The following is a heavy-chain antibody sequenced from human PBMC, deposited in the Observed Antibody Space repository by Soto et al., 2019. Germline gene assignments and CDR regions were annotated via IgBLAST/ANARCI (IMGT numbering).Heavy chain of an antibody. J-gene: IGHJ4*02. CDR1: GFTFSSYG. D-gene: IGHD1-26*01. V-gene: IGHV3-30*18. Sequence: QVQLVESGGGVVKPGRSLRLSCVASGFTFSSYGMHWVRQAPGKGLEWVAIISYDGSNTYYADSVKGRFTISRDNSTHTLYLQMNSLRAEDTSVYYCAKEGGLSGSYYISSSYYFDYWGQGTLVTVSS. CDR2: ISYDGSNT. CDR3: AKEGGLSGSYYISSSYYFDY.